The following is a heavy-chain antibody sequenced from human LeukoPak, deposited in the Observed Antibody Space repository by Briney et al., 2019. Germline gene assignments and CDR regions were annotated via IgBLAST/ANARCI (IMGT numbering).Heavy chain of an antibody. V-gene: IGHV4-30-4*07. CDR1: GVSISRGGYA. CDR2: IYHSGTT. CDR3: VRGRYSSGWYRDKNWFDP. Sequence: SETLSLTCAVSGVSISRGGYAWNWIRQPPGKGLEWIAYIYHSGTTYYNPSLKSRATISVDTSKNQFSLKLCSVTAADTAVYYCVRGRYSSGWYRDKNWFDPWGQGTPVTVSS. J-gene: IGHJ5*02. D-gene: IGHD6-19*01.